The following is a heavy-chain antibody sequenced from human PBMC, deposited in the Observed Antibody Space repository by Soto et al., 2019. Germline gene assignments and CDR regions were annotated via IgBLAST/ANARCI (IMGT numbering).Heavy chain of an antibody. CDR2: IDYSGST. D-gene: IGHD3-16*01. V-gene: IGHV4-59*01. CDR1: GGSISSYY. Sequence: SETLSLTCTVSGGSISSYYWSWIRQPPGKGLEWIGYIDYSGSTKYNPSLKSRVTISVDTSKNQFSLKLSSVTAADTAVYYCARWNSNYGDKSGYYGMDVWGQGTTVTVSS. J-gene: IGHJ6*02. CDR3: ARWNSNYGDKSGYYGMDV.